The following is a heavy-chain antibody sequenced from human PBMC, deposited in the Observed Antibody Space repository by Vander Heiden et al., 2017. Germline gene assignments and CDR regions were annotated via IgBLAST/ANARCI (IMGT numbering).Heavy chain of an antibody. CDR1: GFTFPHAW. D-gene: IGHD1-26*01. V-gene: IGHV3-15*07. Sequence: EVQLVESGGGLVKPGGSLRLSCAVSGFTFPHAWLNWVRQAPGKGLEWVGRIKSKAEGGATDYAAPVKGRFTISRDDSENTVYLQMNSLKSEDTAVYYCTTGGSYSAFDIWGQGTMVTVSS. CDR2: IKSKAEGGAT. J-gene: IGHJ3*02. CDR3: TTGGSYSAFDI.